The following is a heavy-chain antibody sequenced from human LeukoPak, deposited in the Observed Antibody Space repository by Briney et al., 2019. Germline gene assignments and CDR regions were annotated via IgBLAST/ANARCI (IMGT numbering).Heavy chain of an antibody. D-gene: IGHD2-21*01. Sequence: QPGGSLRLSCAASGFTFSSSWMCWVRQAPGKGLEWVANIKEDGTVKNYRDSVEGRFTISRDNAKNSLSLQMNSLRAEDTAVYYCASSYCGGTLCYDHYWGHGTLVTVSS. CDR3: ASSYCGGTLCYDHY. CDR2: IKEDGTVK. J-gene: IGHJ4*01. CDR1: GFTFSSSW. V-gene: IGHV3-7*05.